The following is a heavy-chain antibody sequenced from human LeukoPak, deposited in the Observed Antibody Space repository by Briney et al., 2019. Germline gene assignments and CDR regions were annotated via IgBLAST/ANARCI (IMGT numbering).Heavy chain of an antibody. CDR1: GFTFSSYA. J-gene: IGHJ3*02. CDR2: ISGNGGSV. D-gene: IGHD3-10*01. Sequence: PGGSLRLSCSASGFTFSSYAMHWVRLAPGKGLEYLSAISGNGGSVDYADSVKGRFTISRDNSKNTLYLQMSSLGAEDTAVYYCVKSYYGSGSYIGGAFDIWGQGTVVTVSS. CDR3: VKSYYGSGSYIGGAFDI. V-gene: IGHV3-64D*06.